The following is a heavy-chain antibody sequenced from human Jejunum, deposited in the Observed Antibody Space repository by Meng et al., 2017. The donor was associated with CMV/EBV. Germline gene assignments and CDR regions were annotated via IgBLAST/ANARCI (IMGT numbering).Heavy chain of an antibody. CDR2: INPKNGGP. D-gene: IGHD1-14*01. CDR3: TRRKTDTGWVY. CDR1: GSDFTDYY. Sequence: KTSGSDFTDYYIQWVRQAPGQAPEWMGWINPKNGGPRYAAKFQGRVTLTSDTSLNTAFLDLSGLTSDDTAVYYCTRRKTDTGWVYWGQGTLVTVSS. V-gene: IGHV1-2*02. J-gene: IGHJ4*02.